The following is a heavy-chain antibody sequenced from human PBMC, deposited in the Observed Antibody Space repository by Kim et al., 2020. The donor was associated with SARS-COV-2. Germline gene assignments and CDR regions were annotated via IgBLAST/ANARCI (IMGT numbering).Heavy chain of an antibody. Sequence: GGSLRLSCAASGFTFSSYWMSWVRQAPGKGLEWVANIKQDGSEKYYVDSVKGRFTISRDNAKNSLYLQMNSLRAEDTAVYYCARYTWWWFGELFKSRSGGFDYWDQGTLVTVSS. V-gene: IGHV3-7*01. CDR2: IKQDGSEK. J-gene: IGHJ4*02. CDR1: GFTFSSYW. CDR3: ARYTWWWFGELFKSRSGGFDY. D-gene: IGHD3-10*01.